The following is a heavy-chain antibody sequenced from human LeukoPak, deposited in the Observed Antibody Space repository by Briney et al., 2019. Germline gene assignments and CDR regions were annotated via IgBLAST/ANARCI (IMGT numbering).Heavy chain of an antibody. CDR2: INPNSGGT. J-gene: IGHJ3*02. Sequence: GASVKVSCKASGYTFTGYYMHWVRQAPGQGLEWMGWINPNSGGTNYAQKFQGRVTMTRDTSISTAYMELSRLRSDDTAVYYCARDPGYHYYGSGTYAFDIWGQGTMVTVSS. V-gene: IGHV1-2*02. D-gene: IGHD3-10*01. CDR3: ARDPGYHYYGSGTYAFDI. CDR1: GYTFTGYY.